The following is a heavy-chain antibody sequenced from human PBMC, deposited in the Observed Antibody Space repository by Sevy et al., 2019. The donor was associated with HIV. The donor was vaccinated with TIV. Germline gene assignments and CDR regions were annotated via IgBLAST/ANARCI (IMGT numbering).Heavy chain of an antibody. CDR3: ARSIGVEMLDY. J-gene: IGHJ4*02. Sequence: ASVKVSCKASGYTFTSYGISWVRQAPGQGLAWMGWINGYNGDTHYAQNLQGRVTMSTDTPSSTTYMELRSLRSDDTAIYYCARSIGVEMLDYWGQGTLVTVSS. CDR1: GYTFTSYG. D-gene: IGHD3-3*01. V-gene: IGHV1-18*04. CDR2: INGYNGDT.